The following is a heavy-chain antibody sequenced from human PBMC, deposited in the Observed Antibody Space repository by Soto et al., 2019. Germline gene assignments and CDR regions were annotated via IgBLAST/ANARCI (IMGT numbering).Heavy chain of an antibody. Sequence: GGSLRLSCAASGFTFSNCVMHWVRQTTGKGLEWVSAIDIAGATYYPDSVKGRFTISREKAKNSLYLQMNSLRADDTAVYYCARAARWLQSRYFDLWGRGTLVTVSS. V-gene: IGHV3-13*01. CDR3: ARAARWLQSRYFDL. CDR1: GFTFSNCV. CDR2: IDIAGAT. D-gene: IGHD5-12*01. J-gene: IGHJ2*01.